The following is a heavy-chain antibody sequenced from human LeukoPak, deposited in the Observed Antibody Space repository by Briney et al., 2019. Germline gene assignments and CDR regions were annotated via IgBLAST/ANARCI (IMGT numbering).Heavy chain of an antibody. D-gene: IGHD3-10*01. CDR1: GGSFSGYY. J-gene: IGHJ4*02. CDR3: AREGRYYGSGSYYKTKTFDY. V-gene: IGHV4-34*01. CDR2: INHSGST. Sequence: SETLSLTCAVYGGSFSGYYWSWIRQPPGKGLEWIGEINHSGSTNYNPSLTSRVTISVDTSKNQFSLKLSSVTAADTAVYYCAREGRYYGSGSYYKTKTFDYWGQGTLVTVSS.